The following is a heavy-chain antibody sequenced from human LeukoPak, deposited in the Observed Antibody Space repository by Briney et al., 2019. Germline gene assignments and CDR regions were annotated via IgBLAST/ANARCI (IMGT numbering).Heavy chain of an antibody. Sequence: PGGSLRLSXAASGFIFSTYTMNWVRLAPGKGLEWVSSISSSGGSTYYADSVKGRFTISRDNSKNTLYLQVDSLRAEDTAVYYCAKAAVYHDSCPGSWGQGTLVTVSS. V-gene: IGHV3-23*01. CDR3: AKAAVYHDSCPGS. D-gene: IGHD5/OR15-5a*01. CDR2: ISSSGGST. CDR1: GFIFSTYT. J-gene: IGHJ5*02.